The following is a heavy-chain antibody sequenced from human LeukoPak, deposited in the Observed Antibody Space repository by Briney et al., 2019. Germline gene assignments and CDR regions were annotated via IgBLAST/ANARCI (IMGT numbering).Heavy chain of an antibody. V-gene: IGHV4-31*03. Sequence: PSETLSLTCTVSGGSISSGGYFWSWIRQHPGKGLEWVGHIFYSGSTDYNPSLKSRVTISVDTSKNQFSLNLSSVTAADTAVYYCARGAPITMVRGVLFPNFDYWGQGTLVTVSS. CDR2: IFYSGST. CDR3: ARGAPITMVRGVLFPNFDY. J-gene: IGHJ4*02. D-gene: IGHD3-10*01. CDR1: GGSISSGGYF.